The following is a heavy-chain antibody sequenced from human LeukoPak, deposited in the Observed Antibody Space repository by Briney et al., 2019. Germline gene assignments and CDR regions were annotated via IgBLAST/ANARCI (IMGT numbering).Heavy chain of an antibody. CDR2: IYHSGST. D-gene: IGHD3-9*01. J-gene: IGHJ4*02. V-gene: IGHV4-30-2*01. CDR3: ARGPPRYFEWFALDY. Sequence: SQTLSLTCAVSGGSISSGGYSWSWIRQPPGKGLEWIGYIYHSGSTYYNPSLKSRVTISVDRSKNQFSLKLSSVTAADTAVYYCARGPPRYFEWFALDYWGQGTLVTVSS. CDR1: GGSISSGGYS.